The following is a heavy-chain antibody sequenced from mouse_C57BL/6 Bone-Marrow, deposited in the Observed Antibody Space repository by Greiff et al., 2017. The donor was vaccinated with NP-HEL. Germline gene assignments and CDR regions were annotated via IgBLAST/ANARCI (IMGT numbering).Heavy chain of an antibody. J-gene: IGHJ1*03. CDR2: IYPGSGNT. D-gene: IGHD2-1*01. CDR3: ARSGYYGNYDWYFDV. Sequence: VKLMESGAELVRPGASVKLSCKASGYTFTDYYINWVKQRPGQGLEWIARIYPGSGNTYYNEKFKGKATLTAEKSSSTAYMQLSSLTSEDSAVYFCARSGYYGNYDWYFDVWGTGTTVTVSS. CDR1: GYTFTDYY. V-gene: IGHV1-76*01.